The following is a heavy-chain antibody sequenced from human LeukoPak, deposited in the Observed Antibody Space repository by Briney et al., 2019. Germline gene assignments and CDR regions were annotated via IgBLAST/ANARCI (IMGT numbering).Heavy chain of an antibody. CDR2: IYYSGST. V-gene: IGHV4-59*08. CDR3: ARICKKWFGEPDYFDY. Sequence: TSETLSLTCTVSGGSISSYYWSWIRQPPGKGLEWIGYIYYSGSTNYNPSLKSRVTISVDTSKNQFSLKLSSVTAADTAVYYCARICKKWFGEPDYFDYWGQGTLVTVSS. J-gene: IGHJ4*02. CDR1: GGSISSYY. D-gene: IGHD3-10*01.